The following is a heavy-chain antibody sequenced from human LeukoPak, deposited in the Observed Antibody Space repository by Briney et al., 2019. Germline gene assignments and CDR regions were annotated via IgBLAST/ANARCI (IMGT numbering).Heavy chain of an antibody. D-gene: IGHD3-22*01. J-gene: IGHJ4*02. CDR1: GYSFTSYG. Sequence: APVKVSCKASGYSFTSYGFNWVRQAPGQGLEWMGWMSAYNGKTNYAHSLQGRVTVTADTSTSTAYMELSSLRSEDTAVYYCATDTHYYDSSGQITGWGQGTLVTVSS. CDR2: MSAYNGKT. CDR3: ATDTHYYDSSGQITG. V-gene: IGHV1-18*01.